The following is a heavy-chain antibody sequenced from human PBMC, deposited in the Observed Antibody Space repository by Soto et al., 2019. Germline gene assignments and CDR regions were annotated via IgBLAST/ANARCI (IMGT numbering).Heavy chain of an antibody. D-gene: IGHD3-10*01. CDR1: GFTVSSNY. CDR2: IYSGGST. Sequence: GGSLRLSCAASGFTVSSNYMSWVRQAPGKGLDWVSVIYSGGSTYYADSVKGRFTISRDNSKNTLYLQMNILRAEDTAVYYCAREGLLLWFGELSSYYGMDFWGQGTTVTVSS. CDR3: AREGLLLWFGELSSYYGMDF. V-gene: IGHV3-66*01. J-gene: IGHJ6*02.